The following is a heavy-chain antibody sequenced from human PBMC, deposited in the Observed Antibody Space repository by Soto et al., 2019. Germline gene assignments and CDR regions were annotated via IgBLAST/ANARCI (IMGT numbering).Heavy chain of an antibody. V-gene: IGHV1-69*01. CDR1: GGTFNTYI. Sequence: QVQLVQSGAEVKKPGSSVKVSCKASGGTFNTYIITWVRQAPGQGLEWMGGIIPSFGTANYAPKFRGRVTITRDRSTTTVYMEVSSLRSEDTAVYFCATVETPGGGPPASPTPQAFVVWGQGTEVTVSS. CDR3: ATVETPGGGPPASPTPQAFVV. D-gene: IGHD2-21*02. CDR2: IIPSFGTA. J-gene: IGHJ3*01.